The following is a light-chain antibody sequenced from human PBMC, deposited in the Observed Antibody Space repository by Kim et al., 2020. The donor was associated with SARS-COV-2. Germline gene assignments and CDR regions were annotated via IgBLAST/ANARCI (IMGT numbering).Light chain of an antibody. CDR1: QTIYNW. CDR3: QQYLSSPWT. Sequence: VDRVPLTWRASQTIYNWLAWYQQKPGKAPKLLIYDASSVKDGAPSSFSGSGAGTESTLTSSRLQPDDFATYFCQQYLSSPWTFGQGTKVDIK. CDR2: DAS. V-gene: IGKV1-5*01. J-gene: IGKJ1*01.